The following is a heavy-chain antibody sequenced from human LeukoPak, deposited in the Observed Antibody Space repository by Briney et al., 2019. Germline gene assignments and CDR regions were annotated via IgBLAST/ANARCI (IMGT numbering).Heavy chain of an antibody. V-gene: IGHV4-39*01. CDR1: GGSISSSSYY. Sequence: SETLSLTCTVSGGSISSSSYYWGWIRQPPGKGLEWIGSIYYSGSTYYNPSLKSRVTISVDTSKNQFSLKLSSVTAADTAVYYCARILSSSTGVVDYWGQGTLVTVSS. CDR2: IYYSGST. J-gene: IGHJ4*02. CDR3: ARILSSSTGVVDY. D-gene: IGHD6-6*01.